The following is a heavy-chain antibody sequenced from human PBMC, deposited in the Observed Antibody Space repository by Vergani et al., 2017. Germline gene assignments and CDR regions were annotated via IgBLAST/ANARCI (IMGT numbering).Heavy chain of an antibody. CDR1: GFTFSSYG. CDR3: AKDSSGYYGYFDY. V-gene: IGHV3-30*18. CDR2: ISYDGSNK. D-gene: IGHD3-22*01. J-gene: IGHJ4*02. Sequence: QVQLVESGGGVVQPGRSLRLSSAASGFTFSSYGRHWFRQAPGKGLEGVEVISYDGSNKYYADSVEGRFTSSRVNSKNTLYLQMNSLIAEDTAVYYCAKDSSGYYGYFDYWGQGTLVTVSS.